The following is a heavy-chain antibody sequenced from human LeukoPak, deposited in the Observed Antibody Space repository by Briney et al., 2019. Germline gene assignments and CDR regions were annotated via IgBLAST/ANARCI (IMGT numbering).Heavy chain of an antibody. V-gene: IGHV1-58*02. Sequence: SVKISCKASGFTFTSSAMQWVRQARGQRLEWIGWIVVGSGNTNYAQKFQERVTITRDMSTSTAYMELSSLRSEDTAVYCCAAKSIAAAGTTFDYWGQGTLVTVSS. CDR1: GFTFTSSA. D-gene: IGHD6-13*01. CDR3: AAKSIAAAGTTFDY. CDR2: IVVGSGNT. J-gene: IGHJ4*02.